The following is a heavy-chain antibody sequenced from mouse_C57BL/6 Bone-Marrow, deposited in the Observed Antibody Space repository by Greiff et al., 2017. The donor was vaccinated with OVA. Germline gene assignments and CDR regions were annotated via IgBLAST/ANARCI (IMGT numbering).Heavy chain of an antibody. J-gene: IGHJ1*03. Sequence: QVQLQQPGAELVKPGASVKMSCKASGYTFTSYWITWVKQRPGQGLEWIGDIYPGSGSTNSNEKFKSKATLTVDTSSSTAYMQLICLTSEDFAVYYCARRYYGRSGYFDVWGTGTTVTVSA. D-gene: IGHD1-1*01. CDR2: IYPGSGST. CDR1: GYTFTSYW. V-gene: IGHV1-55*01. CDR3: ARRYYGRSGYFDV.